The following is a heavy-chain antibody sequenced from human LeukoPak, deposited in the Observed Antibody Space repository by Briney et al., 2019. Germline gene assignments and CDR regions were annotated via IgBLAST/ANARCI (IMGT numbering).Heavy chain of an antibody. V-gene: IGHV4-59*08. CDR1: GGFISSYY. CDR3: ARSLAYAMGLF. J-gene: IGHJ4*02. Sequence: SETLSLTCTVSGGFISSYYWSWIRQPPGKGLEWIGYISYRGSTDYNPTLRGRVTISLDTSRNQFSLNLYSVTAADTAAYYCARSLAYAMGLFWGQGTLVTVSS. D-gene: IGHD2-8*01. CDR2: ISYRGST.